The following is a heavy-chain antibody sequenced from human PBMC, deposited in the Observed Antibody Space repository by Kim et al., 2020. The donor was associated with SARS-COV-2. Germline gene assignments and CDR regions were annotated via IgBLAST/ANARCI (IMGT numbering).Heavy chain of an antibody. CDR2: ISNSGENT. J-gene: IGHJ4*02. CDR1: GFTFSIYA. Sequence: GGSLRLSCAASGFTFSIYAMSWVRQAPGKGLEWVSTISNSGENTHYANSVEGRFTISRDNSKHMLYLQMTSLRAEDTAVYYCVRDLTYNSAYWGQGTLVTVSS. CDR3: VRDLTYNSAY. V-gene: IGHV3-23*01. D-gene: IGHD1-1*01.